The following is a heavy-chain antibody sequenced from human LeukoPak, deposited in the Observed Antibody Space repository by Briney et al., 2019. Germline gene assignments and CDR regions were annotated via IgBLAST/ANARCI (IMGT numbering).Heavy chain of an antibody. Sequence: SETLSLTCTVSGGSISSGGYYWSWIRQPPGKGLEWIGYIYHSGSTYYNPSLKSRVTISVDRSKNQFSLKLSSVTAADTAVYYCARNIVVVPAAIRGHWYFDLWGRGTLVTVSS. J-gene: IGHJ2*01. CDR2: IYHSGST. V-gene: IGHV4-30-2*01. CDR3: ARNIVVVPAAIRGHWYFDL. CDR1: GGSISSGGYY. D-gene: IGHD2-2*02.